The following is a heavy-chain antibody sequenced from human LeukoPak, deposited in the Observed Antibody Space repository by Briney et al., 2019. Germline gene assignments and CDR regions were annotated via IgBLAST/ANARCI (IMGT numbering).Heavy chain of an antibody. V-gene: IGHV4-30-2*01. Sequence: SETLSLTCTVSGGSISSGGYSWSWIRQPPGKGLEWIGYIYHSGSTYYNPSLKSRVTISVDRSKNQFSLKLSSVTAADTAVYYCARRSSGWYSGFDYWGQGTLVTVSS. J-gene: IGHJ4*02. CDR2: IYHSGST. CDR1: GGSISSGGYS. D-gene: IGHD6-19*01. CDR3: ARRSSGWYSGFDY.